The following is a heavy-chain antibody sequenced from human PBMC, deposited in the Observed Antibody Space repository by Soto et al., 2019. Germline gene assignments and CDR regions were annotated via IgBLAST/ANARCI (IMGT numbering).Heavy chain of an antibody. Sequence: SVKVSCKAPGGTFSSYAISWVRQAPGQGLEWMGGIIPIFGTANYAQKFQGRVTITADESTSTAYMELSSLRSEDTAMYYCERLLSEQVVVPAAKNLLAPWGQGTLVTVSS. CDR2: IIPIFGTA. CDR3: ERLLSEQVVVPAAKNLLAP. CDR1: GGTFSSYA. J-gene: IGHJ5*02. D-gene: IGHD2-2*01. V-gene: IGHV1-69*13.